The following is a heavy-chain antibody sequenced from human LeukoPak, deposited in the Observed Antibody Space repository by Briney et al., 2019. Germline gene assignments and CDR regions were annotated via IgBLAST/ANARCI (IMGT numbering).Heavy chain of an antibody. J-gene: IGHJ4*02. V-gene: IGHV1-46*01. CDR2: INPSGGST. D-gene: IGHD1/OR15-1a*01. CDR1: GYIFTSYH. CDR3: ARDGEGTTNFDY. Sequence: ASVKVSCKASGYIFTSYHIHWLRQAPGQGLEWMGIINPSGGSTSHAQKFQGRVTMTMDTSTNTMYMELSSQRSEDTAVYYCARDGEGTTNFDYWGQGTLVTVSS.